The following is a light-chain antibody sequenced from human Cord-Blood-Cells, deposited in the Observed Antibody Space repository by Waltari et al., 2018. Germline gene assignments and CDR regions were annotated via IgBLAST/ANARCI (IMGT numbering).Light chain of an antibody. CDR3: QSYDSSLSGYV. J-gene: IGLJ1*01. CDR2: GNS. Sequence: QSVLTQPPSVSGAPGQRVTISCPGSSSNIGAGYDVHWYQQLPGTAPKLPIYGNSNRPSGVPDRFSGSKSGTSASLAITGLQAEDEADYYCQSYDSSLSGYVFGTGTKVTVL. V-gene: IGLV1-40*01. CDR1: SSNIGAGYD.